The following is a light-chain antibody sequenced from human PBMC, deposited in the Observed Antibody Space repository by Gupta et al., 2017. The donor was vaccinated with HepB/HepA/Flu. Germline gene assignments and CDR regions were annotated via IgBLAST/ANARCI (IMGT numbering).Light chain of an antibody. V-gene: IGLV4-69*01. CDR2: LNSDGSH. CDR3: QTWGTGIKGV. CDR1: SGHSSYA. Sequence: QLVLTQSPSASASLGASVKLTCTLSSGHSSYAIAWHQQQPEKGPRYLMKLNSDGSHSKGDGIPDRFSGSSSGAERYLTISSRQAEEEADYYCQTWGTGIKGVFGGGTKLTVL. J-gene: IGLJ3*02.